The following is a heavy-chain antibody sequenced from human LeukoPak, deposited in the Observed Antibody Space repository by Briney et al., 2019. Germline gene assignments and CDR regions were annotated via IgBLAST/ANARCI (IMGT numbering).Heavy chain of an antibody. J-gene: IGHJ5*02. V-gene: IGHV4-59*08. CDR3: ARSYSNWFDP. Sequence: SETLSLTCTVSGGSMNNYYWNWIRQAPGKGLEWIGYSYYSGSTNYNPSLKSRVNISVDTSKNQFSLNLSSVTAADTAVYYCARSYSNWFDPWGQGTLVAVSS. CDR2: SYYSGST. CDR1: GGSMNNYY. D-gene: IGHD1-26*01.